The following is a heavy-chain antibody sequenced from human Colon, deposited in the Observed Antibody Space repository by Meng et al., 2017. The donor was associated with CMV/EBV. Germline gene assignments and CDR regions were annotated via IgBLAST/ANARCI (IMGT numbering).Heavy chain of an antibody. J-gene: IGHJ4*02. CDR3: AKGEGYDYWSSYADY. D-gene: IGHD3-3*01. CDR1: GFTFSSYA. CDR2: ISGSGGST. Sequence: GESLKISCAASGFTFSSYAMSWVRQAPGKGLEWVSAISGSGGSTYYADSVKGRFTISRDKSRNTLYLQLNSLRAEDTAVYYCAKGEGYDYWSSYADYWGQGTLVTVSS. V-gene: IGHV3-23*01.